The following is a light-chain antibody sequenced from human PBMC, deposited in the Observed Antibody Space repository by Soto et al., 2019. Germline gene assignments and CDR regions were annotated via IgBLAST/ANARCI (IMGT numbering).Light chain of an antibody. Sequence: QSALAQPASASGSPGQSITISCTGTSSDVGGYNYVSWYQQHPGKAPKVMIYEVSKRPSGVSNRFSGSKSGNTASLTISGLQAEDVADYCCCSYAGSSTLVFGSGTKVTVL. V-gene: IGLV2-23*02. CDR3: CSYAGSSTLV. CDR2: EVS. J-gene: IGLJ1*01. CDR1: SSDVGGYNY.